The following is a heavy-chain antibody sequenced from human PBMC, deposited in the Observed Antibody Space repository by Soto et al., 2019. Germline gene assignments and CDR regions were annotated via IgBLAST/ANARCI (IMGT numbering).Heavy chain of an antibody. J-gene: IGHJ4*02. V-gene: IGHV4-59*01. CDR3: ARRFSDTAMVGFFDY. CDR2: IYYSGST. Sequence: PSETLSLTCTVSGGSISSYYWSWIRQPPGKGLEWIGYIYYSGSTNYNPSLKSRVTISVDTSKNQFSLKLSSVTAADTAVYYCARRFSDTAMVGFFDYWGQGTLVTVSS. CDR1: GGSISSYY. D-gene: IGHD5-18*01.